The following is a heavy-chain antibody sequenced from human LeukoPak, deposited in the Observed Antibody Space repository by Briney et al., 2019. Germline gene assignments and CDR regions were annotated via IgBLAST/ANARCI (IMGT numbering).Heavy chain of an antibody. D-gene: IGHD3-22*01. CDR3: ARDGVGYYDSSGYYYFQH. CDR2: INPNSGGT. Sequence: ASVKVSCKTSGYTFTGYYMHWVRQAPGQGLEWMGWINPNSGGTNYAQKFQGRVTMTRDTSISTAYMELSRLRSDDTAVYYCARDGVGYYDSSGYYYFQHWGQGTLVTVSS. J-gene: IGHJ1*01. CDR1: GYTFTGYY. V-gene: IGHV1-2*02.